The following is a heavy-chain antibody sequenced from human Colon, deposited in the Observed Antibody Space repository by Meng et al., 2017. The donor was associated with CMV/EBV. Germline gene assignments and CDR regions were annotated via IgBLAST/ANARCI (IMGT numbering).Heavy chain of an antibody. D-gene: IGHD1-26*01. CDR3: ARGGFGGTYYFFDY. Sequence: GGSLRLSCAASGFTFSSYEMNWVRQAPGKGLEWVSYISSSGSTIYYADSVKGRFTISRDNAKNSLYLQMNSLRAEDTAVYYCARGGFGGTYYFFDYWGQGTLVTVSS. CDR1: GFTFSSYE. J-gene: IGHJ4*02. CDR2: ISSSGSTI. V-gene: IGHV3-48*03.